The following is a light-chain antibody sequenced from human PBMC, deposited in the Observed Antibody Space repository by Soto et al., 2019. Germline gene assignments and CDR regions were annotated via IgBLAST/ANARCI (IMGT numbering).Light chain of an antibody. CDR2: DAS. V-gene: IGKV3-11*01. CDR1: QSVSSY. J-gene: IGKJ4*01. CDR3: QQRSNFPLT. Sequence: EIVLTQSPATLSLSPGERATLSCRASQSVSSYLAWYQQKPGQAPRLLIYDASNGATGIPARFSGSGSGTDFTLTISSLEPEDFAVYYCQQRSNFPLTFGGGTKADIK.